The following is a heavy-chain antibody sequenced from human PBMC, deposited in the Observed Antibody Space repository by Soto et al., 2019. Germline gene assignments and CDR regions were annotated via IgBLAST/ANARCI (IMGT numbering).Heavy chain of an antibody. CDR1: GGSISRGGYS. CDR2: IYHSGST. Sequence: SETLSLTCAVSGGSISRGGYSWSWIRQPPGKGLEWIGYIYHSGSTYYNPSLKSRVTISVDRSENQFSLKLSSVTAADTAVYYCARDRPRWVTTDRWFDPRGQGSPVTVSS. V-gene: IGHV4-30-2*01. J-gene: IGHJ5*02. D-gene: IGHD4-4*01. CDR3: ARDRPRWVTTDRWFDP.